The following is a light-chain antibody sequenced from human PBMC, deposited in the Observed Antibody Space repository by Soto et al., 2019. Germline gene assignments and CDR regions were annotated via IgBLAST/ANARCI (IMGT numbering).Light chain of an antibody. J-gene: IGKJ5*01. CDR1: QNLGSGY. CDR3: QQYGSSPPIT. V-gene: IGKV3-20*01. Sequence: EIVLTQSPGTLSLSPGARATLSCRASQNLGSGYLAWYQQKPGQAPRILIYAASSRATGIPDRFSGSGSGTDFTLTISRLEPEDFAVYYGQQYGSSPPITFGQGTRLEIK. CDR2: AAS.